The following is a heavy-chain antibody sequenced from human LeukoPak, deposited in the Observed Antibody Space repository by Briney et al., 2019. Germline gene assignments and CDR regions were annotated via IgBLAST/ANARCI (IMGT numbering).Heavy chain of an antibody. V-gene: IGHV3-7*01. CDR3: ASGGYSFDY. J-gene: IGHJ4*02. CDR1: GFIFTGYW. CDR2: LHPDGSER. D-gene: IGHD5-12*01. Sequence: GGSLRLSCAASGFIFTGYWMTWVRQAPGKGLEWVARLHPDGSERNYVASVEGRFTVFGDNAKSSLFLQMHSLRVEDTAVYYCASGGYSFDYLGQGTLVTVSS.